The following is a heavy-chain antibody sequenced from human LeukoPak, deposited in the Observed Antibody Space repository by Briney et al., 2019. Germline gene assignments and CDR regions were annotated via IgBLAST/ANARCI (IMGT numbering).Heavy chain of an antibody. CDR1: GFTFSFYW. CDR3: ARYLYGDYGQSDY. Sequence: GGSLRLSCAASGFTFSFYWMRWVRQAPGKGLEWVANIKQDGSEKYYVDSVKGRFTISRDNAKNSLYLQMNSLRAEDTAVYYCARYLYGDYGQSDYWGQGTLVTVSS. CDR2: IKQDGSEK. J-gene: IGHJ4*02. D-gene: IGHD4-17*01. V-gene: IGHV3-7*01.